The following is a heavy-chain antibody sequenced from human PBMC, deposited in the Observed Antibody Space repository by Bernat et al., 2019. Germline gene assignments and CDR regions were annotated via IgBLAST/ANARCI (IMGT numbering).Heavy chain of an antibody. CDR3: ATDKPFFGKGMTWELLPFDN. Sequence: QVQLVQSGAEVKKPGASVKVSCKASGYTFTGYYMHWVRQAPGKGLEWMGGFDPEDGETIYAQKFQGRVTMTEDTSTDTAYMELSSLRSEDTAVYYCATDKPFFGKGMTWELLPFDNWGQGTMVTVSS. D-gene: IGHD1-26*01. CDR2: FDPEDGET. V-gene: IGHV1-24*01. CDR1: GYTFTGYY. J-gene: IGHJ3*02.